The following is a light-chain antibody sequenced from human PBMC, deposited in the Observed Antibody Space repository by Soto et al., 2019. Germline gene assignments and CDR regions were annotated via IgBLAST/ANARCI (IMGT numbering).Light chain of an antibody. CDR2: GAS. J-gene: IGKJ1*01. V-gene: IGKV3-20*01. CDR1: QSVRSSN. CDR3: QQYGSSPRT. Sequence: EIVLTQSPGTLPLSPGEIATLSCRASQSVRSSNLAWYQQKPGQAPRLLIYGASSRATGIPDRFSGSGSGTDFTLTISRLEPEDFAVYYCQQYGSSPRTFGQGTKVEIK.